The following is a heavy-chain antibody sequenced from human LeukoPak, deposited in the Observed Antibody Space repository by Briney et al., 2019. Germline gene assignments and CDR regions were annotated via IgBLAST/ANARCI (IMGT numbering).Heavy chain of an antibody. CDR2: INHSGST. J-gene: IGHJ4*02. Sequence: PSETLSLTCAVYGGSFSGYYWSWIRQPPGKGLEWIGEINHSGSTNYNPSLKSRVTISVDTSKNQFSLKLSSVTAADTAVYYCARDRGIAVAGTRRVYFDYWGQGTLVTVSS. D-gene: IGHD6-19*01. V-gene: IGHV4-34*01. CDR3: ARDRGIAVAGTRRVYFDY. CDR1: GGSFSGYY.